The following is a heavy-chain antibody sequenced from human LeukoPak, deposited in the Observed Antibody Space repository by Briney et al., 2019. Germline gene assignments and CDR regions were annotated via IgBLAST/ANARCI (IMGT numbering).Heavy chain of an antibody. J-gene: IGHJ4*02. Sequence: SETLSLTCSVSGASISSDYWSWIRQHPGKGLEWIGYIHYSGATNYSPSLNSRVTISVDTSKNQFSLNLRSVTAADTAVYYCATLRGSSSAVFDYWGQGTLVTVSS. CDR2: IHYSGAT. CDR3: ATLRGSSSAVFDY. D-gene: IGHD2-2*01. V-gene: IGHV4-59*08. CDR1: GASISSDY.